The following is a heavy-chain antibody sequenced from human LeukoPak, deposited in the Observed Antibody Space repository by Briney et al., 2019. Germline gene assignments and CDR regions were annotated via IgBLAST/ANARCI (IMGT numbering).Heavy chain of an antibody. D-gene: IGHD2-15*01. CDR2: ISYRGGT. V-gene: IGHV4-61*01. J-gene: IGHJ4*02. CDR1: GGSVTSGSYY. CDR3: VREHSWGDLDY. Sequence: PSETLSLTCSVSGGSVTSGSYYWSWIRQPPGKELEWIGYISYRGGTNYNPSLKSRVTISVDTSKNQFSLKLSSVTAADTAVYYCVREHSWGDLDYWGQGTLVTVSS.